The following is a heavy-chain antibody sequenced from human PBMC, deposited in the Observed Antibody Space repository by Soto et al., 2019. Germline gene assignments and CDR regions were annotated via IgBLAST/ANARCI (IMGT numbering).Heavy chain of an antibody. CDR3: AREGGRLLWFGELFSSDYYGMDV. Sequence: GGSLRLSCAASGFTFSSYSMNWVRQAPGKGLEWVSSISSSSSYIYYADSVKGRFTISRDNAKNSLYLQMNSLRAADTAVYYCAREGGRLLWFGELFSSDYYGMDVWGQGTTVTVSS. CDR2: ISSSSSYI. V-gene: IGHV3-21*01. D-gene: IGHD3-10*01. CDR1: GFTFSSYS. J-gene: IGHJ6*02.